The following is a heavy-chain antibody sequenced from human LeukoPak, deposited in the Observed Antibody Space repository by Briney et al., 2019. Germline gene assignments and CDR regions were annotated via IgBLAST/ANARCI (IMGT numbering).Heavy chain of an antibody. CDR2: ITNSDNSK. CDR3: ARTRSSGYLTSDY. Sequence: PGGSLRLSCAASEFTFSSYSMNWVRQAPGKGLEWVSYITNSDNSKSYADSVKGRFTISRDNTKNSLYLQMNGLRAEDTAVYYCARTRSSGYLTSDYWGQGILVTVSS. D-gene: IGHD3-22*01. J-gene: IGHJ4*02. V-gene: IGHV3-48*01. CDR1: EFTFSSYS.